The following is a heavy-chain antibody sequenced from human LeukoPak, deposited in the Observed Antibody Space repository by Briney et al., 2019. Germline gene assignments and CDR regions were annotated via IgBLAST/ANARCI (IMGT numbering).Heavy chain of an antibody. CDR1: GGSISSYY. CDR3: ARGAYYYGSGKIFDY. D-gene: IGHD3-10*01. V-gene: IGHV4-4*07. J-gene: IGHJ4*02. Sequence: SETLSLTCTVSGGSISSYYWSWIRQPAGKGLEWIGRIYTSGSTNYNPSLKSRVTMSVDTSKIQFSLKLRSVAAADTAVYYCARGAYYYGSGKIFDYWGQGTLVTVSS. CDR2: IYTSGST.